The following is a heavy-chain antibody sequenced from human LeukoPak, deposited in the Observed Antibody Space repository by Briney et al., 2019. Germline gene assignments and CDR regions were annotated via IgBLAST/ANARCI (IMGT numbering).Heavy chain of an antibody. CDR3: ARRYDFWSGYPPPLDY. CDR2: IYYSGST. Sequence: SETLSLTCTVSGGSIGSSSYYWGWIRQPPGKGLEWIGSIYYSGSTYYNPSLKSRVTISVDTSKNQFSLKLSSVTAADTAVYYCARRYDFWSGYPPPLDYWGQGTLVTVSS. D-gene: IGHD3-3*01. CDR1: GGSIGSSSYY. J-gene: IGHJ4*02. V-gene: IGHV4-39*07.